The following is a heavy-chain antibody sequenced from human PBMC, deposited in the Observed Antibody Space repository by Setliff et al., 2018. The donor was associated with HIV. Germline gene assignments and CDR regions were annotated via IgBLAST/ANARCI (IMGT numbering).Heavy chain of an antibody. Sequence: SETLSLTCAVYGGSFSDYYWSWIRQPPGKGLEWIGEINHSGSTNYNPSLKSQVTISVDTSKNQFSLKLSSVTAADTAVYYCARGGRSLAAQTWFDPWGQGTLFTVSS. D-gene: IGHD6-6*01. CDR2: INHSGST. CDR3: ARGGRSLAAQTWFDP. CDR1: GGSFSDYY. V-gene: IGHV4-34*01. J-gene: IGHJ5*02.